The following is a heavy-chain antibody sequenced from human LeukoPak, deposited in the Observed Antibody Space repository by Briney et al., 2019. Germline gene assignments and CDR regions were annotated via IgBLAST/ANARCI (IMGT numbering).Heavy chain of an antibody. V-gene: IGHV4-34*01. D-gene: IGHD3-10*01. Sequence: SETLSLTCAVYGGSFSGYYWSWIRQPPGKGLEWIGEINHSGSTNYNPSLKSRVTISVDTSKNQFSLKLSSVTAADTAVYYCARGLGGSGSYSEPYFDYWGQGTLVTVSP. J-gene: IGHJ4*02. CDR1: GGSFSGYY. CDR3: ARGLGGSGSYSEPYFDY. CDR2: INHSGST.